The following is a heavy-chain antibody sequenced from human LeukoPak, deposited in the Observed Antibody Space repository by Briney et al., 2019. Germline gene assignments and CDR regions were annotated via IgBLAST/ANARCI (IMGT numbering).Heavy chain of an antibody. V-gene: IGHV1-8*02. CDR1: GYTFTSYD. CDR3: RRGKKWDYSIDY. D-gene: IGHD1-7*01. Sequence: ASVKLSCKASGYTFTSYDINWVRQATGQGNEWMGWMNPNSGTTGNAQKFQGRVTMTGNTSITTAYMELSSMRSENTALYYWRRGKKWDYSIDYWGQGTLVTVSS. J-gene: IGHJ4*02. CDR2: MNPNSGTT.